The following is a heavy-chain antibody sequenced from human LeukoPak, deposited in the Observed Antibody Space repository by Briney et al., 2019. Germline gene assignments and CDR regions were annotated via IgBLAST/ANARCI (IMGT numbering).Heavy chain of an antibody. D-gene: IGHD5-24*01. Sequence: ASVKVSCKAFGYTFTSNYMHWVRQAPGQGPEWMGVISPSGGSTTYAQKFQGRVTMTRDTSTSTVYMELSSLRSGDTAVYYCARRQPWGRDGYHGGFDYWGQGTLVTVSS. CDR3: ARRQPWGRDGYHGGFDY. J-gene: IGHJ4*02. CDR2: ISPSGGST. V-gene: IGHV1-46*01. CDR1: GYTFTSNY.